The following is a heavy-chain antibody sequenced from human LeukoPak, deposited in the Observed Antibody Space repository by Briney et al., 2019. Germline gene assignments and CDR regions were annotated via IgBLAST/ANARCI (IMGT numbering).Heavy chain of an antibody. Sequence: GGSLRLSCAASGFTFSSYSMNWVRQAPGKGLEWVSSISSSSSYIYYACSVKGRFTISRDNAKNSLYLQMNSLRAEDTAVYYCAGGYTAMPSWGQGTLVTVSS. CDR3: AGGYTAMPS. D-gene: IGHD5-18*01. CDR1: GFTFSSYS. J-gene: IGHJ4*02. CDR2: ISSSSSYI. V-gene: IGHV3-21*01.